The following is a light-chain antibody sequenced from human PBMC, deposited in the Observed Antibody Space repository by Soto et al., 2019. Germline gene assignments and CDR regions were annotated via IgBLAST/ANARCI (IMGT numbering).Light chain of an antibody. CDR1: SGDIGSDNR. V-gene: IGLV2-14*01. CDR3: SSYRRDTTPL. Sequence: QSVLTQPASVSGSPGQLITISCTGNSGDIGSDNRVSWYHQHPGKAPKLIIYEVTDRPSGVSNRFSVSKSGDTACLIISGLQAEDEADYYCSSYRRDTTPLFGTLTNVTVL. CDR2: EVT. J-gene: IGLJ1*01.